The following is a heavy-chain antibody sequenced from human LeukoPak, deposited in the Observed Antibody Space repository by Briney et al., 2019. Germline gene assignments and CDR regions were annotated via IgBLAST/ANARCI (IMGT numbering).Heavy chain of an antibody. CDR2: IIPIFGTA. CDR1: GGTFSSYA. CDR3: ARDLDYYYYMDV. Sequence: GASVKVSCKASGGTFSSYAISWVRQAPGQGLGWMGGIIPIFGTANYAQKFQGRVTITTDESTSTAYMELSSLRSEDTTVYYCARDLDYYYYMDVWGKGATVTVSS. J-gene: IGHJ6*03. V-gene: IGHV1-69*05.